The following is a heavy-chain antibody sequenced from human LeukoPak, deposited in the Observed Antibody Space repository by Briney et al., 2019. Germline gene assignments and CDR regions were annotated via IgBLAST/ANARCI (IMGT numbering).Heavy chain of an antibody. CDR1: GFTFSSYG. CDR3: AKNGDRGAYCSGGSCYPYYYYYIDV. Sequence: PGRSLRLSCAASGFTFSSYGMHWVRQAPGKGLEWVAVISYDGSNKYYADSVKGRFTISRDNSKNTLYLQMNSLRAEDTAIYYCAKNGDRGAYCSGGSCYPYYYYYIDVWGKGTTVTISS. V-gene: IGHV3-30*18. D-gene: IGHD2-15*01. J-gene: IGHJ6*03. CDR2: ISYDGSNK.